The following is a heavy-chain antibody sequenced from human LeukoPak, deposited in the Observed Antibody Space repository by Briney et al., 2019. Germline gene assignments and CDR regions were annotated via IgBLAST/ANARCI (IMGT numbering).Heavy chain of an antibody. CDR3: AKSREEIRGLDAFDI. V-gene: IGHV4-61*01. CDR1: GGSVSSGSYY. D-gene: IGHD5-24*01. CDR2: IYYSGST. J-gene: IGHJ3*02. Sequence: KPSETLSLTCTVSGGSVSSGSYYWSWIRQPPGKGLEWIGYIYYSGSTYYNPSLKSRVALSVDTSKNQFSLKLSSLTAADTAVYYCAKSREEIRGLDAFDIWGQGTMVTVSS.